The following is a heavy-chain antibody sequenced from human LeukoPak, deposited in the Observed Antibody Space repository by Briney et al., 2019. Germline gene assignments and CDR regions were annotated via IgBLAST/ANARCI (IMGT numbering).Heavy chain of an antibody. CDR2: ISYDGSEI. CDR1: GFTFGSYG. V-gene: IGHV3-30*18. CDR3: AKDREGRGYNYGTFFDS. Sequence: GGSLRLSCAASGFTFGSYGMHWVCQAPGKGLEWVASISYDGSEIYYAESVKGRFTISRDNSKQTLYIQMNSLRAEDTAVYSCAKDREGRGYNYGTFFDSWGQGTLVTVSS. J-gene: IGHJ4*02. D-gene: IGHD5-18*01.